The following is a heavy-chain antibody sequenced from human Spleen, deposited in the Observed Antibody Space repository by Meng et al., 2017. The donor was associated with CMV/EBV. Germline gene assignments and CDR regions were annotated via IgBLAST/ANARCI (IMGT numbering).Heavy chain of an antibody. CDR1: AFNFSDYG. CDR2: IRYDGSND. D-gene: IGHD1-26*01. Sequence: GKSLKISCAASAFNFSDYGMYWVRQAPGKGLEWVAFIRYDGSNDYYGESVRGRFTISRDNSKNTLYIQMNSLRPEDTGVYYCAKQGGGYSDYYYYGLDVWGQGTTVTVSS. J-gene: IGHJ6*02. V-gene: IGHV3-30*02. CDR3: AKQGGGYSDYYYYGLDV.